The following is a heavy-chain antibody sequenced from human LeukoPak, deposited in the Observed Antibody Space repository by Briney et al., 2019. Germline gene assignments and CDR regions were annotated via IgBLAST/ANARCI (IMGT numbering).Heavy chain of an antibody. V-gene: IGHV3-23*01. D-gene: IGHD5-24*01. Sequence: GGSLRLSCAASGFTFSSYAMSWVRQAPGKGLEWVSAISGSGGSTYYADSVKGRFTISRDNSKNTLYLQMNSLRAEDTAVYYCATRWLPKRPLTYYFDYWGQGTLVTVSS. J-gene: IGHJ4*02. CDR2: ISGSGGST. CDR3: ATRWLPKRPLTYYFDY. CDR1: GFTFSSYA.